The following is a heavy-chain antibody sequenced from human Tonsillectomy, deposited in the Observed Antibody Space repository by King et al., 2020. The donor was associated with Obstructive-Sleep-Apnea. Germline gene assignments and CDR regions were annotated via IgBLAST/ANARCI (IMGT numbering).Heavy chain of an antibody. CDR3: TRDMWARGPGDY. CDR2: IRSNAYGGTT. D-gene: IGHD1-26*01. V-gene: IGHV3-49*03. CDR1: GFTFGDYA. J-gene: IGHJ4*02. Sequence: VQLVESGGGLVQPGRSLRLSCTASGFTFGDYAMSWFRQAPGKGLEWVSFIRSNAYGGTTEYAASVKGRFTISSDDSKSIASLQMNSLKTEDTAVYYCTRDMWARGPGDYWGQGTLVTVSS.